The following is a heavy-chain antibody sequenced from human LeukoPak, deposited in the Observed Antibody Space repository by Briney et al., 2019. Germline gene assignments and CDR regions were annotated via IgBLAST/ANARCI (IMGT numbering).Heavy chain of an antibody. CDR1: GFSFSSYA. Sequence: GGSLRLSCVVSGFSFSSYAMAWVRQAPGKGLEWVSSISAGGRTYYADSGKGRFTISRDNSKETVFLQMNSLRAEDTAHYYCAKGKVNHDGAFDFWGQGTTVTVPS. CDR2: ISAGGRT. CDR3: AKGKVNHDGAFDF. D-gene: IGHD1-14*01. J-gene: IGHJ3*01. V-gene: IGHV3-23*01.